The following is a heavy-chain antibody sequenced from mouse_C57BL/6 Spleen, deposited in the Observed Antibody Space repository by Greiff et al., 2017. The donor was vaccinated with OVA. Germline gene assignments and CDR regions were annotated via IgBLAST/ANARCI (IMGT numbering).Heavy chain of an antibody. CDR2: INPSTGGT. J-gene: IGHJ4*01. CDR1: GYSFTGYY. Sequence: VQLQQSGPELVKPGASVKISCKASGYSFTGYYMNWVKQSPEKSLEWIGEINPSTGGTTYNQKFKAKATLTVDKSSSTAYMQLKSLTSEDSAVYYCARLLEDAMDYWGQGTSVTVSS. CDR3: ARLLEDAMDY. D-gene: IGHD2-1*01. V-gene: IGHV1-42*01.